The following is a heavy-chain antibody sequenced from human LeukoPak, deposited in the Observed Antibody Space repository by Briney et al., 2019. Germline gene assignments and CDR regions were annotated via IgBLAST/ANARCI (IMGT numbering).Heavy chain of an antibody. D-gene: IGHD2-8*01. J-gene: IGHJ3*02. V-gene: IGHV4-34*01. CDR1: GGSFSGYY. Sequence: PSETLSLTCAVYGGSFSGYYWSWIRQPPGKGREWIGEINHSGSTNYNPSLKSRVTISVDTSKNQFSLKLSSVTAADTAVYYCARVRSPEGYCTNGVCYKGSGWYFPDAFDIWGQGTMVTVSS. CDR2: INHSGST. CDR3: ARVRSPEGYCTNGVCYKGSGWYFPDAFDI.